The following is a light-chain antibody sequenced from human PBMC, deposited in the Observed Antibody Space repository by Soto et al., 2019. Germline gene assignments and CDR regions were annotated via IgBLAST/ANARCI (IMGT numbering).Light chain of an antibody. CDR2: EGT. J-gene: IGLJ2*01. V-gene: IGLV2-23*01. CDR3: SSYGGISTYVL. CDR1: SSDVGSYNV. Sequence: QSVLTQPASVSGSPGQSITISCTGTSSDVGSYNVVSWYQQHPGKAPKLMIYEGTKRPSGVSDRFSGCKSGNTASLTISGLQAEDEADYYCSSYGGISTYVLFGGGTQLTVL.